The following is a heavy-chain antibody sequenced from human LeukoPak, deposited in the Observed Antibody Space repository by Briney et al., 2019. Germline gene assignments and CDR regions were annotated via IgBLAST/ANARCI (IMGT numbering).Heavy chain of an antibody. CDR3: ARSPAAGTPQDNYFDY. CDR1: GGSISSGGYY. V-gene: IGHV4-31*03. Sequence: SETLSLTCTVSGGSISSGGYYWSWIRQHPGKGLEWIGYIYYSGSTYYNPSLKSRVTISVDTSKNQFSLKLSSVTAADTAVYYCARSPAAGTPQDNYFDYWGQGTLVTVSS. D-gene: IGHD6-13*01. J-gene: IGHJ4*02. CDR2: IYYSGST.